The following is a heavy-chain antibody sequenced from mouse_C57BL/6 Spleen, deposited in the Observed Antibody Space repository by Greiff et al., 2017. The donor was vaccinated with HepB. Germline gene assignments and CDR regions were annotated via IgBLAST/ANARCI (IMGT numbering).Heavy chain of an antibody. D-gene: IGHD3-2*02. CDR3: AKTAQAPAWFAY. Sequence: VQRVESGAELVKPGASVKISCKASGYAFSSYWMNWVKQRPGKGLEWIGQIYPGDGDTNYNGKFKGKATLTADKSSSTAYMQLSSLTSEDSAVYFCAKTAQAPAWFAYWGQGTLVTVSA. CDR2: IYPGDGDT. CDR1: GYAFSSYW. J-gene: IGHJ3*01. V-gene: IGHV1-80*01.